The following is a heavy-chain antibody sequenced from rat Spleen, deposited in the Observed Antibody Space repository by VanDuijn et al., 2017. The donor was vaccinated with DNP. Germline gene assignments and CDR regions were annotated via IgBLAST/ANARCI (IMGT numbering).Heavy chain of an antibody. CDR1: GFTFSDYA. V-gene: IGHV5S10*01. Sequence: EVQLVESGGGLVQPGNSLKLSCAASGFTFSDYAMAWVRQSPKKGLEWVATIIYDGSSTYYRDSVRGRFTISRDNAKSTQYLQMDSLRSEDTATYYCALLQWSDYSTLGAWGQELQSLSPQ. D-gene: IGHD1-1*01. CDR3: ALLQWSDYSTLGA. CDR2: IIYDGSST. J-gene: IGHJ4*01.